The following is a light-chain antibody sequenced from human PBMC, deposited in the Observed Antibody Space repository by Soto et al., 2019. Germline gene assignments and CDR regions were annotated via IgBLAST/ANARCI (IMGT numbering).Light chain of an antibody. J-gene: IGKJ2*01. V-gene: IGKV3-15*01. CDR2: GAS. CDR3: QQYNNWPRT. CDR1: QSVSSN. Sequence: EKVMTQSPATLSVSPGERATLSCRASQSVSSNLAWYQQQPGQAPRLLIYGASTRATGIPARFSGSGSGTEFTLTISSLQSEDFAVYYCQQYNNWPRTYGQGTKREIK.